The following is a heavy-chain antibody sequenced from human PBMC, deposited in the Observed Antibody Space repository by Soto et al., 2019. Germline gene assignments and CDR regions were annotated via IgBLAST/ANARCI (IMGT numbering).Heavy chain of an antibody. CDR1: GFTFNNFA. D-gene: IGHD4-4*01. V-gene: IGHV3-23*01. CDR3: AKVQLPHSNYGGGYLFDF. CDR2: VSSGGANT. Sequence: EVQLLQSGGGLGQPGGSLTLSCAASGFTFNNFAMTWVRQAPGKGLEWVSSVSSGGANTWYADSVKGRFTISRDNPKNTLYLHMNILSAADTAVYYCAKVQLPHSNYGGGYLFDFWGQGTLVTVSS. J-gene: IGHJ4*02.